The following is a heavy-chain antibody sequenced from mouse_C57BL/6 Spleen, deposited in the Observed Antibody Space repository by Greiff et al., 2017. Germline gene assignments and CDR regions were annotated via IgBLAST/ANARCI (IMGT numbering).Heavy chain of an antibody. CDR3: ARGKRLTFDY. D-gene: IGHD1-1*01. V-gene: IGHV1-69*01. Sequence: QVQLQQPGAELVMPGASVKLSCKASGYTFTSYWMHWVKQRPGQGLEWIGEIDPSDSYTNYNQKFKGKSTLTVDKSSSTAYMRLSSLTAEDSAVYYCARGKRLTFDYWGQGTTLTVSS. J-gene: IGHJ2*01. CDR1: GYTFTSYW. CDR2: IDPSDSYT.